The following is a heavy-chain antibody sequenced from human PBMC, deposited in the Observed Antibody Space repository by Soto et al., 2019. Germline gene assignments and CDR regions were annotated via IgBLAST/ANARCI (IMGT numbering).Heavy chain of an antibody. CDR1: GFTFSSYG. J-gene: IGHJ6*02. CDR3: ARIGHGATIDLHYYYYGMDV. CDR2: IWYDGSNK. Sequence: GGSLRLSCAASGFTFSSYGMHWVRQAPGKGLEWVAVIWYDGSNKYYADSVKGRFTISRDNSKNTLYLQMNSLRAEDTAVYYCARIGHGATIDLHYYYYGMDVWGQGTTVTVSS. D-gene: IGHD5-12*01. V-gene: IGHV3-33*01.